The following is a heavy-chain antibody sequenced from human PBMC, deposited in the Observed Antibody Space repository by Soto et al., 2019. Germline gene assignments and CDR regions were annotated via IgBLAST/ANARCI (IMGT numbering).Heavy chain of an antibody. J-gene: IGHJ3*02. Sequence: GGSLRLSCAASGFTFSSYGMHWVRQAPGKGLEWVAVISYDGSNKYYADSVKGRFTISRDNSKNTLYLQMNSLRAEDTAVYYCPSAPFHGDYVRDAFDIWGQGTMVTVSS. CDR1: GFTFSSYG. CDR3: PSAPFHGDYVRDAFDI. CDR2: ISYDGSNK. D-gene: IGHD4-17*01. V-gene: IGHV3-30*03.